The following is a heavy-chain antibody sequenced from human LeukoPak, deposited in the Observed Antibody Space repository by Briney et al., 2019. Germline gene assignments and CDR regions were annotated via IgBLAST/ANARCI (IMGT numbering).Heavy chain of an antibody. CDR3: DKGRLVPAALLDY. V-gene: IGHV3-23*01. Sequence: GGSLRLSCAASGFTFSGYAMTWVRQVPGKGLEWVSRISGSGDTTDYADSVKGRFTISRDNSKNTLFLQINSLSADDTAVYYCDKGRLVPAALLDYWGQGTLVTVSS. CDR1: GFTFSGYA. D-gene: IGHD2-2*01. CDR2: ISGSGDTT. J-gene: IGHJ4*02.